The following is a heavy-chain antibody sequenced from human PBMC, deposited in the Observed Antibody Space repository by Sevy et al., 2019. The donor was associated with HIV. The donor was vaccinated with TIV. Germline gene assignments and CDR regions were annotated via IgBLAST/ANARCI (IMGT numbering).Heavy chain of an antibody. Sequence: GGSLRLSCAASGFTVSSNYMSWVRQAPGKGLEWVSVVYSDGSTYDADSVKGRFTISRDNSKNTLYLQMNSLRAEDTAVYYCARTSARSSGHFDYYYGMDVWGQGTTVTVSS. CDR1: GFTVSSNY. V-gene: IGHV3-53*01. D-gene: IGHD3-22*01. CDR2: VYSDGST. J-gene: IGHJ6*02. CDR3: ARTSARSSGHFDYYYGMDV.